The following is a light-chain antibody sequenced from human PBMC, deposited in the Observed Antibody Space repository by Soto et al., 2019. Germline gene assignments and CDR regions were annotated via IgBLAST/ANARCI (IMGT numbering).Light chain of an antibody. CDR1: QSVSSN. V-gene: IGKV3-15*01. Sequence: EILMTQSPATLSVSPGERTTLSCRASQSVSSNLAWYQQKPGQAPRLLIHGASTRATGIPARFSGSGSGTGFTLNLNSLQSEEFAGYYCQQYDSWPSFGLGTKLEIK. CDR3: QQYDSWPS. J-gene: IGKJ2*01. CDR2: GAS.